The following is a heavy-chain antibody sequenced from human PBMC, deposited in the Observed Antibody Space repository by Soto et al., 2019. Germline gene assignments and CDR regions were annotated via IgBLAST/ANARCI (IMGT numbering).Heavy chain of an antibody. CDR1: GFSFSTYG. D-gene: IGHD2-15*01. V-gene: IGHV3-30*18. Sequence: VGSLRLSCAASGFSFSTYGMHWVRQAPGKGLEWVAAISHHGSNKYYADTVKGRFTISRDNSKNTLYLQMNSLRAEDTAVYYCAKGLVVVVAATTPFDYWGQGTLVTVSS. J-gene: IGHJ4*02. CDR2: ISHHGSNK. CDR3: AKGLVVVVAATTPFDY.